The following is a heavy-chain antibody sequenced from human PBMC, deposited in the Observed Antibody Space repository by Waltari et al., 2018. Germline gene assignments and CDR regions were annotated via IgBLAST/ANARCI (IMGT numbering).Heavy chain of an antibody. V-gene: IGHV4-30-2*01. Sequence: QLQLQESGSGLVKPSQTLSLTCAVPGGSISSGGYSWSWIRQPPGKGLEWIGYIYHSGSTYYNPSLKSRVTISVDRSKNQFSLKLSSVTAADTAVYYCARGPYCGGDCYSLDYWGQGTLVTVSP. J-gene: IGHJ4*02. D-gene: IGHD2-21*02. CDR2: IYHSGST. CDR1: GGSISSGGYS. CDR3: ARGPYCGGDCYSLDY.